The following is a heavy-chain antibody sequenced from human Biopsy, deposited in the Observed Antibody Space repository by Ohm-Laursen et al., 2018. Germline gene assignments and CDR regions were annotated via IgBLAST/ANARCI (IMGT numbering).Heavy chain of an antibody. CDR2: ISASSSYI. CDR3: AGAMSIGAD. Sequence: SLRLSCAASGVTLSGYGMNWVRQAPGKGLEWVSSISASSSYIYYADSVKGRFTVSRDSSKNTLYLQMNSLRVEDTAVYYCAGAMSIGADWGQGTLVTVSS. J-gene: IGHJ4*02. D-gene: IGHD3-16*01. V-gene: IGHV3-21*01. CDR1: GVTLSGYG.